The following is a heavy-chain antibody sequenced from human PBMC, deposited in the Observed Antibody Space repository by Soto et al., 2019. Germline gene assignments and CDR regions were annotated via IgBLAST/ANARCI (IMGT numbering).Heavy chain of an antibody. CDR1: GFTFGDYA. CDR3: TRDHSGSYYNAFDI. V-gene: IGHV3-49*03. CDR2: IRSKAYGGTT. Sequence: GGSLRLSCTASGFTFGDYAMSWFRQAPGKGLEWVGFIRSKAYGGTTEYAASVKGRFTISRDDSKSIAYLQMNSLKTEDTAVYYCTRDHSGSYYNAFDIWGQGTMVTASS. J-gene: IGHJ3*02. D-gene: IGHD1-26*01.